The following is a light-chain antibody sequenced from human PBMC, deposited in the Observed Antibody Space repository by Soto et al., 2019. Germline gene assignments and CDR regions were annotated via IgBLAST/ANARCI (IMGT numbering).Light chain of an antibody. Sequence: IQLTQSPSSLSASVGDRVTITCRASPAIASFLAWYQQKPGTAPKLLIYDAATLQSGVPSRFSGSRSGTEYTLTIGSLQPEDFATYYCQQLNGSPWTFGQGTKLDIK. CDR2: DAA. J-gene: IGKJ1*01. V-gene: IGKV1-9*01. CDR3: QQLNGSPWT. CDR1: PAIASF.